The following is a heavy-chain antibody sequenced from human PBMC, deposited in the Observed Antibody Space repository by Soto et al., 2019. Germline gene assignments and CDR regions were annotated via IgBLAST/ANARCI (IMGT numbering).Heavy chain of an antibody. D-gene: IGHD2-15*01. CDR1: GFTFSSYG. J-gene: IGHJ4*02. Sequence: GGSLRLSCAASGFTFSSYGMHWVRQAPGKGLEWVAVISYDGSNKYYADSVKGRFTISRDNSKNTLYLQMNSLRAEDTAVYYCAKDPGCSGGSCYGVFDYWGQGTLVTVSS. CDR3: AKDPGCSGGSCYGVFDY. V-gene: IGHV3-30*18. CDR2: ISYDGSNK.